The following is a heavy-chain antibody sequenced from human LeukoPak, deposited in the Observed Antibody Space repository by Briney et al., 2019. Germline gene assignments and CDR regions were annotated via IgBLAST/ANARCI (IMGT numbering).Heavy chain of an antibody. CDR3: ARDRSSSSWMDSFEI. CDR1: GGSIGPYY. J-gene: IGHJ3*02. V-gene: IGHV4-4*07. Sequence: PSETLSLTCIISGGSIGPYYWSWIRQAPGKGPEWIGRIYTTGTAHYNPPLKRRVFLSVDTSKNQFSLKVTSVTAAGTAVYYCARDRSSSSWMDSFEIWGPGTKVTVSS. CDR2: IYTTGTA. D-gene: IGHD6-6*01.